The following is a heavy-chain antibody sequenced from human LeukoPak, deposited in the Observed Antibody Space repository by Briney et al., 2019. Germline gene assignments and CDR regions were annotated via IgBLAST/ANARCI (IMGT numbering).Heavy chain of an antibody. Sequence: SETLSLTCTGSGGSISSYYWSWIRQPPGKGLEWIGYIYTSGSTNYNPSLESRVTISVDTSKNQFSLKLSSVTAADTAVYYCARHPRGSYYFDYWGQGTLVTVSS. J-gene: IGHJ4*02. D-gene: IGHD1-26*01. CDR1: GGSISSYY. CDR3: ARHPRGSYYFDY. CDR2: IYTSGST. V-gene: IGHV4-4*09.